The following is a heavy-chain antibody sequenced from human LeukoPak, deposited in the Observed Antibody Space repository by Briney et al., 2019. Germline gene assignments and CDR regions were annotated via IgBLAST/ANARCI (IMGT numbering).Heavy chain of an antibody. CDR3: ARVYSSSSPTDY. D-gene: IGHD6-6*01. J-gene: IGHJ4*02. CDR1: GYTFTRYY. V-gene: IGHV1-46*04. Sequence: ASVKVSCKASGYTFTRYYIHWVRQAPGQGLEWMGLINPVGGSTSYAQKLQGRVSMTRDTSTNTVYMELSGLRSEDTAVYYCARVYSSSSPTDYWGQGTLVAVSS. CDR2: INPVGGST.